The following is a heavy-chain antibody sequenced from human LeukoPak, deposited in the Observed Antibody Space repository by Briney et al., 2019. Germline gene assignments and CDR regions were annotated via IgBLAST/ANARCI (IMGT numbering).Heavy chain of an antibody. D-gene: IGHD3-10*01. CDR2: IHHSGST. CDR1: GYSISSGYY. CDR3: ARTRYYYNSRSYGAPYYFDY. V-gene: IGHV4-38-2*02. J-gene: IGHJ4*02. Sequence: SETLSLTCTVSGYSISSGYYWGWIRQPPGKGLEWIGSIHHSGSTNYNPSLKSRVTISVDTSKNQFSLKLSSVTAADTAVYYCARTRYYYNSRSYGAPYYFDYWGQGTLVTVSS.